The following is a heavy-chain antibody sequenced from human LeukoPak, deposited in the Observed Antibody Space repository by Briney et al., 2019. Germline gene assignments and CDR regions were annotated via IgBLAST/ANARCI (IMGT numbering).Heavy chain of an antibody. J-gene: IGHJ4*02. V-gene: IGHV3-23*01. D-gene: IGHD6-13*01. CDR2: MSGSGGST. CDR3: AKAGRIDYSGWYYFDY. Sequence: GGSLRLSCAASGFTFSSYAMSWVRQAPGKGLEWVSTMSGSGGSTYYADSVKGRFTISRDNSKNTLYLQMNSLRAEDTAVYYCAKAGRIDYSGWYYFDYWGQGTLVTVSS. CDR1: GFTFSSYA.